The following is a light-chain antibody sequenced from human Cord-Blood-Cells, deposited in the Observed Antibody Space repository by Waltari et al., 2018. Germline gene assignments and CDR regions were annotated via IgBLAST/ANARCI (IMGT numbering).Light chain of an antibody. Sequence: DIQMTLSQSSPSPSVADRVTITCQASPGISNYLNWYQQKPGKAPKLLIYDASNLETGVPSRFSGSGSGTDFTFTISSLQPEDFATYYCQQYDNRPFTFGGGTKVEIK. CDR2: DAS. CDR1: PGISNY. CDR3: QQYDNRPFT. V-gene: IGKV1-33*01. J-gene: IGKJ4*01.